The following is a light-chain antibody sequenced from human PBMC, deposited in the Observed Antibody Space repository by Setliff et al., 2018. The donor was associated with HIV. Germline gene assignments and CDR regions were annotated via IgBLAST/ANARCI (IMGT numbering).Light chain of an antibody. Sequence: QSALTQPASVCGSPGQSITISCTGTNNDVGGYNYVSWYQQDPGKAPKLMIYAVSNRPSGVSNRFSGSKSGNTASLTISGLLAEDEADYYCSSYTSSFTYVFGTGTKVTVL. CDR2: AVS. CDR1: NNDVGGYNY. J-gene: IGLJ1*01. V-gene: IGLV2-14*03. CDR3: SSYTSSFTYV.